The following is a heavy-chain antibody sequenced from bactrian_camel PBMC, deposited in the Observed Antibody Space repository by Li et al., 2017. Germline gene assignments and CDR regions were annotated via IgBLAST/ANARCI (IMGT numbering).Heavy chain of an antibody. CDR1: TYTAR. CDR2: MDTAGDLT. CDR3: AAEEWILICGSWYPSDANN. J-gene: IGHJ4*01. D-gene: IGHD6*01. V-gene: IGHV3S54*01. Sequence: HVQLVESGGGSVQAGGSLRLSCAASTYTARMGWFRQPPGKEREGVAAMDTAGDLTYYRDSVKDRFTISKDNANHTLYLQMNSLKPEDTAMYYCAAEEWILICGSWYPSDANNWGQGTQVTVS.